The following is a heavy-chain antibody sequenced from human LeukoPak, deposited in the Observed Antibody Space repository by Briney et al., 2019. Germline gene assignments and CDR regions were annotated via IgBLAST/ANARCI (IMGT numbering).Heavy chain of an antibody. CDR1: GFTFSSYE. V-gene: IGHV3-48*03. Sequence: PGGSLRLSCAASGFTFSSYEMNWVRQAPGKGLEWVSYISSSGGTIYYADSVKGRFTISRDNAKNSLYLQMNSLRAEDTAVYYCARDGGDYFSSDFDCWGQGTLVTVSS. CDR2: ISSSGGTI. D-gene: IGHD4-17*01. CDR3: ARDGGDYFSSDFDC. J-gene: IGHJ4*02.